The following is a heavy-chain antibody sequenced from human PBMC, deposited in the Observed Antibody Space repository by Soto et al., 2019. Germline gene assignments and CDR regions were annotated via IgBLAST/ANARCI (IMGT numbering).Heavy chain of an antibody. J-gene: IGHJ6*02. V-gene: IGHV1-69*06. CDR3: AREGQVLGYYYYGMDV. CDR1: GGTFSSYA. D-gene: IGHD1-20*01. Sequence: QVQLVQSGAEVKKPGSSVKVSCKASGGTFSSYAISWVRQAHGQGLEWMGGIIPIFGTANYAQKFQGRVTITADKSTSTAYMELSSLRSEDTAVYYCAREGQVLGYYYYGMDVWGQGTTVTVSS. CDR2: IIPIFGTA.